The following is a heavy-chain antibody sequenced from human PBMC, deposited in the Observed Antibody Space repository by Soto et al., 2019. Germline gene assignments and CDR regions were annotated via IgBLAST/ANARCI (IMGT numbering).Heavy chain of an antibody. CDR2: IYYTGST. D-gene: IGHD3-3*01. CDR3: ARDQYYFRSGSHHYVMAV. Sequence: PSGNLALTCTVSGGSVSSESHYWSWIRQTPGKGLEWIGYIYYTGSTNYNPSLKGRVTMSVDTSRDQASLRLRSVTRADTAVYYCARDQYYFRSGSHHYVMAVWGQ. CDR1: GGSVSSESHY. V-gene: IGHV4-61*01. J-gene: IGHJ6*02.